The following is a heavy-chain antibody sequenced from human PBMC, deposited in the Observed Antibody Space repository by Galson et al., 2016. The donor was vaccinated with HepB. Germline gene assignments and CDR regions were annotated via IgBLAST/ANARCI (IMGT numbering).Heavy chain of an antibody. V-gene: IGHV3-23*01. D-gene: IGHD2-15*01. J-gene: IGHJ5*02. CDR2: ISGSGSST. CDR1: GFTFSTYA. Sequence: SLRLSCAASGFTFSTYAMSWFRQAPGKGLEWVSLISGSGSSTFYADSVKGRFTISRDNSKNTLYLKMNSLRAEDTAVYYCAKRYCSGGSCYHVDHWGQGTLVTVSS. CDR3: AKRYCSGGSCYHVDH.